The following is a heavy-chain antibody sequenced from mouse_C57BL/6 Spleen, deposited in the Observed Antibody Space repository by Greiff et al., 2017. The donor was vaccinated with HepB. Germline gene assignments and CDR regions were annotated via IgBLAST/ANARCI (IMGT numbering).Heavy chain of an antibody. CDR2: IDPETGGT. D-gene: IGHD2-2*01. V-gene: IGHV1-15*01. Sequence: VQLQQSGAELVRPGASVTLSCKASGYTFTDYEMHWVKQTPVHGLEWIGAIDPETGGTAYNPKFKGKAILTADKASSTAYMELRSLTSEDSAVYYFTSSTMVTTSFDYWGQGTTLTVSS. J-gene: IGHJ2*01. CDR3: TSSTMVTTSFDY. CDR1: GYTFTDYE.